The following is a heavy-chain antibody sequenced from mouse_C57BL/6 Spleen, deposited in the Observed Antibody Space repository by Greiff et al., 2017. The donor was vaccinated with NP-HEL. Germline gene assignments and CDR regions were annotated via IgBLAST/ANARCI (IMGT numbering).Heavy chain of an antibody. D-gene: IGHD1-1*01. CDR2: ISYDGSN. CDR1: GYSITSGYY. V-gene: IGHV3-6*01. CDR3: ARVYGSSPYYAMDY. Sequence: ESGPGLVKPSQSLSLTCSVTGYSITSGYYWNWIRQFPGNKLEWMGYISYDGSNNYNPSLKNRISITRDTSKNQFFLKLNSVTTEDTATYYCARVYGSSPYYAMDYWGQGTSVTVSS. J-gene: IGHJ4*01.